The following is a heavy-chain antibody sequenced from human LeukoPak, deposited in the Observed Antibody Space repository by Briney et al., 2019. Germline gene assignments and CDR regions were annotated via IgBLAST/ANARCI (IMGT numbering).Heavy chain of an antibody. D-gene: IGHD4-11*01. Sequence: SQTLSLTCTVSGGSISSGDYYWSWIRQPPGKGLEWIVYIYYSGSTYYNPSLKSRVTISVDTSKNQFSLKLSSVTAADTAVYYCARDPRXNYSNYVGDGYWGQGTLVTVSS. CDR3: ARDPRXNYSNYVGDGY. CDR2: IYYSGST. CDR1: GGSISSGDYY. V-gene: IGHV4-30-4*08. J-gene: IGHJ4*02.